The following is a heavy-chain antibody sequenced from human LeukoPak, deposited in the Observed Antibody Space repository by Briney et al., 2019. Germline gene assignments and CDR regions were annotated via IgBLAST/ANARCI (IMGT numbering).Heavy chain of an antibody. CDR1: GGSISSSSYY. D-gene: IGHD3-10*01. J-gene: IGHJ3*02. Sequence: SDTLSLTCTVSGGSISSSSYYWGWIRQPPGKGLESIGSIYYSGSTYYNPSLKSRVTISVDTSKNQFSLKVSSVTAADTAVYYCARRELLSTPDAFDIWGQGTMVTVSS. CDR2: IYYSGST. CDR3: ARRELLSTPDAFDI. V-gene: IGHV4-39*01.